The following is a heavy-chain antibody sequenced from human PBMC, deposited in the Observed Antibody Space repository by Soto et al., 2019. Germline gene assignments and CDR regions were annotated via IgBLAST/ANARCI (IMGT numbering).Heavy chain of an antibody. Sequence: ASVKVSCKASGYTFTGYGFSWVRQAPGHGLEWMGWISVYNSNTNYAKKFQGRVTMTADESTSTAYMELSSLRSEDTAVYYCAKADIVATITHYGMDVWGQGTTVTVSS. V-gene: IGHV1-18*01. CDR3: AKADIVATITHYGMDV. J-gene: IGHJ6*02. D-gene: IGHD5-12*01. CDR1: GYTFTGYG. CDR2: ISVYNSNT.